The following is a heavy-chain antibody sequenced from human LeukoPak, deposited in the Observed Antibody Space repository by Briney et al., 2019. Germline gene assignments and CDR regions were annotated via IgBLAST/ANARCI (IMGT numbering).Heavy chain of an antibody. CDR1: GFTFDDYA. Sequence: PGRSLRLSCAASGFTFDDYAMHWVRQAPGKGLEWVSGISWNSGGIGYADSVKGRFTISRDNAKNSLYLQMNCLRAEDTALYYCAKGMSGYHRLNWFDPWGQGTLVTVSS. CDR3: AKGMSGYHRLNWFDP. CDR2: ISWNSGGI. J-gene: IGHJ5*02. V-gene: IGHV3-9*01. D-gene: IGHD3-3*01.